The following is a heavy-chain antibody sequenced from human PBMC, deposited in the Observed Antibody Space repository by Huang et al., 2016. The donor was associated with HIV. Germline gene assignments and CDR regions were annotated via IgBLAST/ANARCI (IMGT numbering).Heavy chain of an antibody. D-gene: IGHD1-26*01. CDR2: ISNGGNNI. V-gene: IGHV3-11*01. Sequence: QVQLVESGGGLVKPGGSLRLSGAASGFTFSDSYMSWIRQAPGKGREWVSYISNGGNNIYYPDSVKGRFTISRDNAKNSLSLQMNSLRAADTAIYYCARGGGSYNDYWGQGVLVTVSS. CDR3: ARGGGSYNDY. CDR1: GFTFSDSY. J-gene: IGHJ4*02.